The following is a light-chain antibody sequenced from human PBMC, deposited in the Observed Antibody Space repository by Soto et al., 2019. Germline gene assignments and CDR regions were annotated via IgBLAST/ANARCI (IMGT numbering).Light chain of an antibody. Sequence: QSVLAQPPSASGSPGQSVTISCAGTSNDVGGYNFVSWYQQHPGKAPNLMIFEVSKRPSGVPDRFSGSKSGNTASLTVSGLQAEDEADYYCSSYAGNNIFYVFGTGTKVNVL. J-gene: IGLJ1*01. CDR3: SSYAGNNIFYV. V-gene: IGLV2-8*01. CDR1: SNDVGGYNF. CDR2: EVS.